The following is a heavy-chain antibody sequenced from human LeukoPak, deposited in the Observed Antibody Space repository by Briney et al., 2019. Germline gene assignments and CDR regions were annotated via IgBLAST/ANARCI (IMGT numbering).Heavy chain of an antibody. J-gene: IGHJ5*02. Sequence: ASVKVSCETSGYSFTDYYMHWVRQAPGQGLEWMGWINPNSGGTSAAQKFQGRVTMTRDTSITTVYMEVSWLTSDDTAIYYCARADRLHGGPYLIGPWGQGTLVTVSS. CDR2: INPNSGGT. CDR3: ARADRLHGGPYLIGP. D-gene: IGHD2-21*01. CDR1: GYSFTDYY. V-gene: IGHV1-2*02.